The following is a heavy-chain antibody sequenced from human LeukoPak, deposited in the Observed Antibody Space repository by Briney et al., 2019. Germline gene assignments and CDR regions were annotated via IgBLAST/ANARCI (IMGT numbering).Heavy chain of an antibody. V-gene: IGHV3-48*02. CDR2: ISGSSSTI. CDR1: GFTFSDYS. J-gene: IGHJ4*02. Sequence: GGSLRPSCAASGFTFSDYSMNWVRQAPGKGLGWGSYISGSSSTIYYADSVKGRFAISRDKAKNSLYLRMNSLRDEDTAVYYSARDSVAGLFDYWGQGTLVTVSS. D-gene: IGHD6-19*01. CDR3: ARDSVAGLFDY.